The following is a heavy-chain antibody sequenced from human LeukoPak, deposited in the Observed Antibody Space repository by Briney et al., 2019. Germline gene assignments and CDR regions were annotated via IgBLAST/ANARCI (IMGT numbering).Heavy chain of an antibody. D-gene: IGHD2-21*01. J-gene: IGHJ4*02. CDR1: GFTFNSYE. Sequence: PGGSLRLSCVASGFTFNSYEFNWVRQAPGKGLDWVAFISSSGTTIYYTDSVKGRFIISRDNSKNSLYLQMNSLRAEDTALYYCARGSIPPDYWGQGTLVTVSS. V-gene: IGHV3-48*03. CDR3: ARGSIPPDY. CDR2: ISSSGTTI.